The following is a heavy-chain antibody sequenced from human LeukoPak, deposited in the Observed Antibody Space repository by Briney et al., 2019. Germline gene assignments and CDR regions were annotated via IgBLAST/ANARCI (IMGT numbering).Heavy chain of an antibody. J-gene: IGHJ6*02. V-gene: IGHV1-2*02. CDR3: AQGDRIINGLDV. CDR2: LNPHSGGT. CDR1: GYTLSDYY. Sequence: ASVKLSCKASGYTLSDYYIYWVRQAPGQGLEWLGWLNPHSGGTNYAQKFQGRVTLTRDTSISTAYMELTTLTSDDTAIYYCAQGDRIINGLDVWGQGTTVIVSS.